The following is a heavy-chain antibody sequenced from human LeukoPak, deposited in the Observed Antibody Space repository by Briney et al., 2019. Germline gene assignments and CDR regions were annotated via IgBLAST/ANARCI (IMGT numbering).Heavy chain of an antibody. Sequence: SETLSLTCSVSGGSISSGDYCWSWIRQSPEKGLEWIGFIYYSGSVFYNPSLKSRLAISVDSSVNQFSLTLTSVTAADTAVYYCARGGRFCAAGSCYPKWFAPWGQGTLVTVSS. V-gene: IGHV4-30-4*01. D-gene: IGHD2-15*01. CDR3: ARGGRFCAAGSCYPKWFAP. CDR1: GGSISSGDYC. CDR2: IYYSGSV. J-gene: IGHJ5*02.